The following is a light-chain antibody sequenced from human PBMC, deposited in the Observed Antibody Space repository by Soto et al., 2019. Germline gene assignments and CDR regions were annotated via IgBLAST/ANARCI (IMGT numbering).Light chain of an antibody. V-gene: IGLV2-14*03. CDR2: DVA. CDR3: SSYTRSGTPV. J-gene: IGLJ3*02. CDR1: SSDVGFYSY. Sequence: QSALTQPASVSESPGQSITISCTGTSSDVGFYSYVSWYQHHPGNAPKLLIYDVANRPSGVSNRFSGSKSDNTAYRSISGLQAEDEADYYCSSYTRSGTPVFGGGTKVTVL.